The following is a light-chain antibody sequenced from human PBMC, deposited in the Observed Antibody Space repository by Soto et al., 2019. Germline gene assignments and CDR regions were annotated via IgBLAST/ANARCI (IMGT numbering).Light chain of an antibody. V-gene: IGKV1-33*01. Sequence: DIQMTQSPSSLSASVGDRVIITCQASLDITNSLNWFQQKPGEAPRLLIYDASSLETGVPSRFSGSGSGTDFTFTISSLQPEDIATYYCQQSHNLPRTFGQGTKVEI. CDR1: LDITNS. CDR3: QQSHNLPRT. CDR2: DAS. J-gene: IGKJ1*01.